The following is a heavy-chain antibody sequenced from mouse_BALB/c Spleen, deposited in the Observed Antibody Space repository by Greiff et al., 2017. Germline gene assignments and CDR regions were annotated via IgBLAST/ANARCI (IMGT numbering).Heavy chain of an antibody. J-gene: IGHJ1*01. Sequence: EVQLQQSGGGLVQPGGSLKLSCAASGFDFSRYWMSWVRQAPGKGLEWIGEINPDSSTINYTPSLKDKFIISRDNAKNTLYLQMSKVRSEDTALYYCAREYGNYNWYFDVWGAGTTVTVSS. V-gene: IGHV4-1*02. CDR1: GFDFSRYW. CDR2: INPDSSTI. D-gene: IGHD2-10*02. CDR3: AREYGNYNWYFDV.